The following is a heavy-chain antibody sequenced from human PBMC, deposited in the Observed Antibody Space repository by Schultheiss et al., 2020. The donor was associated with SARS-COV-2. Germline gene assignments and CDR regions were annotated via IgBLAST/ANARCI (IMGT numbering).Heavy chain of an antibody. V-gene: IGHV4-30-4*01. J-gene: IGHJ4*02. CDR3: ARTSYGDSTFDY. CDR2: IYYSGST. D-gene: IGHD4-17*01. Sequence: SETLSLTCTVSGGSISSGDYFWSWIRQPPGKGLEWIGYIYYSGSTYYNPSLKSRVTISLDTSKNQFSLKLSSVTAADTAVYYCARTSYGDSTFDYWGQGTLVTVSS. CDR1: GGSISSGDYF.